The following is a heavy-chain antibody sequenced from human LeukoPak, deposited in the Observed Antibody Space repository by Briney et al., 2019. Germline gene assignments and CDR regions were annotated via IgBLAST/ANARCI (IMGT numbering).Heavy chain of an antibody. V-gene: IGHV1-18*01. CDR1: GYAFTRYG. CDR3: AREVKIGRFLYAFDI. J-gene: IGHJ3*02. Sequence: ASVKVSCKASGYAFTRYGISWVRQAPGQGLEWMGWISAYNGNRNSAQKFQGRVTMTTDTSTSTVYMELRSLRSDDTAVYYCAREVKIGRFLYAFDIWGQGTMVTVSS. CDR2: ISAYNGNR. D-gene: IGHD3-3*01.